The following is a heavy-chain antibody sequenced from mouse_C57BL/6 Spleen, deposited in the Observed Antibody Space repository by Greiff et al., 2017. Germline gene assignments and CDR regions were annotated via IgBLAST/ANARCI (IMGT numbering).Heavy chain of an antibody. D-gene: IGHD2-1*01. Sequence: VQLQQSGPELVKPGASVKISCKAYGYTFTDYYMNWVKQSHGKSLEWIGDINPNNGGTSYNQKFKGKATLTVDKSSSTAYMELRSLTSEDSAVYYCARGAYGNSYWYFDVWGTGTTVTVSS. J-gene: IGHJ1*03. CDR2: INPNNGGT. V-gene: IGHV1-26*01. CDR3: ARGAYGNSYWYFDV. CDR1: GYTFTDYY.